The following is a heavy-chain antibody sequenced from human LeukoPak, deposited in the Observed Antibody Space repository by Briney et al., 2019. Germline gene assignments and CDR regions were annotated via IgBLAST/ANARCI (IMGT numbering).Heavy chain of an antibody. CDR1: GGSFSGYY. J-gene: IGHJ3*02. V-gene: IGHV4-59*10. Sequence: SETLSLTCAVYGGSFSGYYWSWIRQPAGKGLEWIGRIYTSGSTNYNPSLKSRVTMSVDTSKNQFSLKLSSVTAADTAVYYCARAPGVTIFGVVIKSDAFDIWGQGTMVTVSS. CDR3: ARAPGVTIFGVVIKSDAFDI. CDR2: IYTSGST. D-gene: IGHD3-3*01.